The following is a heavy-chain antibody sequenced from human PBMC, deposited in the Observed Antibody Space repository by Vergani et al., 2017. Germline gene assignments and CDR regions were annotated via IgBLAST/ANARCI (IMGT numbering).Heavy chain of an antibody. J-gene: IGHJ1*01. CDR2: ISGSGGST. CDR1: GFTFSDYY. CDR3: AKDGPYCSSTSCYGYFQH. V-gene: IGHV3-23*04. D-gene: IGHD2-2*01. Sequence: VQLVESGGGLVKPGGSLRLSCAASGFTFSDYYMSWIRQAPGKGLEWVSAISGSGGSTYYADSVKGRFTISRDNSKSTLYLQMNSLRAEDTAVYYCAKDGPYCSSTSCYGYFQHWGQGTLVTVSS.